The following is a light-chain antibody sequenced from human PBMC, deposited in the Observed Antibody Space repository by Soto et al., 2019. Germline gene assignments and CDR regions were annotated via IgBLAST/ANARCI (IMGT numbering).Light chain of an antibody. V-gene: IGKV1-33*01. Sequence: DIQMTQSPSSLSASVGDRVTITCQASQDISNYLSWFQLKPGKAPKLLIYDASNLETGVPSRFSGGGSGTDFTFTISSLQPEDIATYYCQQYLNVPFTVGPGTRVDFK. CDR2: DAS. CDR3: QQYLNVPFT. J-gene: IGKJ3*01. CDR1: QDISNY.